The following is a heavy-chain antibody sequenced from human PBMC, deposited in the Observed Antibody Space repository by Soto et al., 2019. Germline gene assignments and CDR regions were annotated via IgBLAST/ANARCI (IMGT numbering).Heavy chain of an antibody. J-gene: IGHJ4*02. D-gene: IGHD3-22*01. Sequence: SVKVSCKASGGTFSSYPISWVREAPGQGLEWMGGIIPIFGTANYAQKFQGRVTITADESTSTAYMELSSLRSEDTAVYYCAKGTPYYYDSSGYSYYFDYWGQGTLVTVSS. CDR1: GGTFSSYP. V-gene: IGHV1-69*13. CDR2: IIPIFGTA. CDR3: AKGTPYYYDSSGYSYYFDY.